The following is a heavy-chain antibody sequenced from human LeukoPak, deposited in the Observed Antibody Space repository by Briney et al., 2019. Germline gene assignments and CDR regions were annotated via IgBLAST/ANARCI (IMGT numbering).Heavy chain of an antibody. V-gene: IGHV3-23*01. D-gene: IGHD5-12*01. J-gene: IGHJ5*02. Sequence: PGGSLRLSCAASGFTFSSYAMSWVRQAPGKGLEWVSAISGSGGSTYYADSVKGRFTISRDNSKNTLYLQMNSLRAEDTAVYYCAXQXLRFFGGDYVSDWFDPWGQGTLVTVSS. CDR2: ISGSGGST. CDR3: AXQXLRFFGGDYVSDWFDP. CDR1: GFTFSSYA.